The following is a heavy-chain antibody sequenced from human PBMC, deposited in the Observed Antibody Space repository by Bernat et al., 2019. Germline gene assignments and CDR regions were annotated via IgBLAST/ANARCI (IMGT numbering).Heavy chain of an antibody. CDR1: GFTFGSYG. Sequence: EVQLVESGGGFVQPGGSPRLSCAASGFTFGSYGMSWVRQPPGKGLEWVSFISGSGNTYYSDSVKGRFTISRDNSKNTLFLQINSLRAEDTAVYYCAKDREVPLFDCWGQGTLLTVSS. CDR2: ISGSGNT. J-gene: IGHJ4*02. D-gene: IGHD2-2*01. CDR3: AKDREVPLFDC. V-gene: IGHV3-23*04.